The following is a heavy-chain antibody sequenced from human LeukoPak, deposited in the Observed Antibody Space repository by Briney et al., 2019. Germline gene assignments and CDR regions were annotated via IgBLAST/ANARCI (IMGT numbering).Heavy chain of an antibody. D-gene: IGHD3-3*01. V-gene: IGHV1-8*03. CDR1: GYTFTSYD. J-gene: IGHJ6*03. Sequence: GASVKVSCKASGYTFTSYDINWVRQATGQGLEWMGWMNPNSGNTGYAQKFQGRVTITRNTAISTAYMELSSLRSEDTGVYYCARGGARYYDFWSGWGYYYYMDVWGKGTTVTVSS. CDR3: ARGGARYYDFWSGWGYYYYMDV. CDR2: MNPNSGNT.